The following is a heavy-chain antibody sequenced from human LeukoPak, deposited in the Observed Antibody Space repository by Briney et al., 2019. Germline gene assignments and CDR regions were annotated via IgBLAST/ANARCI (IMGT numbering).Heavy chain of an antibody. V-gene: IGHV1-18*04. D-gene: IGHD2-2*01. CDR1: GYTFTSYG. CDR2: ISAYNGNT. J-gene: IGHJ4*02. CDR3: ARDLKHTPYCSSTSYYGFYFDY. Sequence: ASVKVSCKASGYTFTSYGISWVRQAPGQGLEWMGWISAYNGNTNYAQKLQGRVTMTTDTSTSTAYMELRSLRSDDTAVYYCARDLKHTPYCSSTSYYGFYFDYWGQGTLVTVSS.